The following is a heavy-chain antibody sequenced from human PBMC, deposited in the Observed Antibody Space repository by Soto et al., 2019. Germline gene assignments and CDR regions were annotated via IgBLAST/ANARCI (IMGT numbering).Heavy chain of an antibody. J-gene: IGHJ3*02. D-gene: IGHD5-18*01. V-gene: IGHV3-33*01. CDR2: IWYDGSNK. CDR1: GFTFSSYG. Sequence: PGGSLRLSCAASGFTFSSYGMHWVRQAPCKGLEWVAVIWYDGSNKYYADSVKGRFTISRDNSKNTLYLQMNSLRAEDTAVYYCAREGQLWPHDAFDIWGQGTMVTV. CDR3: AREGQLWPHDAFDI.